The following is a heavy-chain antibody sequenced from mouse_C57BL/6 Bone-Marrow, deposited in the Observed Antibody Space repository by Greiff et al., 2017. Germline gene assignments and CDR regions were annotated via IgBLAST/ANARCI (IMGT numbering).Heavy chain of an antibody. CDR1: GYTFTSYG. V-gene: IGHV1-81*01. Sequence: QVQLQQSGAELARPGASVKLSCKASGYTFTSYGISWVKQRTGQGLEWIGEIYPRSGNTYYNEKFKGKATLTADKSSSTAYMELRSLTSEDSAVYFCARSGRYYGSSYSYYFDYWGQGTTLTVSS. CDR2: IYPRSGNT. J-gene: IGHJ2*01. CDR3: ARSGRYYGSSYSYYFDY. D-gene: IGHD1-1*01.